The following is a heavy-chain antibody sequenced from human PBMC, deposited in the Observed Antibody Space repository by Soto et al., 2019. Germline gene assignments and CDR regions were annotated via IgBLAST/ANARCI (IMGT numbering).Heavy chain of an antibody. J-gene: IGHJ6*04. CDR1: GFTVSSKY. Sequence: GGSLRLSCAASGFTVSSKYMSWVRQAPGKGLEWVSLIQSGGPTYYADSVKGRFTISRDTSENTVHLQMDSLRAEDTAVYYCARDDVLCDGGHCYGVPLDVRGKGTTVTVSS. CDR3: ARDDVLCDGGHCYGVPLDV. D-gene: IGHD2-21*02. CDR2: IQSGGPT. V-gene: IGHV3-66*01.